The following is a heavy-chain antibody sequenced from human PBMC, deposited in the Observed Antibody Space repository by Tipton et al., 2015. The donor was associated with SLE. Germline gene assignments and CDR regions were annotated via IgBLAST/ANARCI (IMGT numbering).Heavy chain of an antibody. CDR3: ARLSTDYADRSGYGYFDH. D-gene: IGHD3-22*01. Sequence: GLVKPSETLSLTCTVSGGSISSYYWSWIRQSPEKGLEWIAYIYSSGSAIYNPSLKSRVTISVDTSKNQFSLKLSSVTAADTAVYYCARLSTDYADRSGYGYFDHWGQGTLVTVSS. V-gene: IGHV4-59*08. J-gene: IGHJ4*02. CDR1: GGSISSYY. CDR2: IYSSGSA.